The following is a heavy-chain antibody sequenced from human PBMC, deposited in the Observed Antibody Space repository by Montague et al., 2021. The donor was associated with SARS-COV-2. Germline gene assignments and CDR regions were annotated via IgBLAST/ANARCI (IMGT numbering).Heavy chain of an antibody. CDR1: GGSISSYY. CDR3: AREEGDYGGMDV. Sequence: SETLSLTCTVSGGSISSYYWSWIRQPPGKGLEWIGYIYHSGSTYYNPSLKSRVTISVDRSKNQFSLKLSSVAAADTAVYYCAREEGDYGGMDVWGQGTTVTVSS. V-gene: IGHV4-59*12. CDR2: IYHSGST. J-gene: IGHJ6*02. D-gene: IGHD3-16*01.